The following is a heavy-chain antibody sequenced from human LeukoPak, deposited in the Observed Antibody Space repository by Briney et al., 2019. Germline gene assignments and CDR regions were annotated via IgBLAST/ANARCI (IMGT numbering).Heavy chain of an antibody. Sequence: SETPSLTCTVSGGSISSGGYYWSWIRQHPGKGLEWIGYIYYTGITNYNPSLKSRVTISVDTSKNQFSLNLNSVTAADTAVYYCATSQCGSDCYLAGDYWGQGTLVTVSS. CDR3: ATSQCGSDCYLAGDY. D-gene: IGHD2-21*02. V-gene: IGHV4-61*08. J-gene: IGHJ4*02. CDR1: GGSISSGGYY. CDR2: IYYTGIT.